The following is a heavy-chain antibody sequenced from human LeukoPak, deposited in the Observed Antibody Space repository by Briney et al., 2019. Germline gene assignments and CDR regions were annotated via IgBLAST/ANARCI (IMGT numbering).Heavy chain of an antibody. Sequence: GGSLRLSCAASGFTFSRYAMHWVRQAPGKGLEWVAVISYDGSNKYYADSVKGRFTISRDNSKNTLYLQMNSLRAEDTAVYYCARGVLRYFDWPDYWGQGTLVTVSS. CDR1: GFTFSRYA. CDR3: ARGVLRYFDWPDY. CDR2: ISYDGSNK. V-gene: IGHV3-30*04. J-gene: IGHJ4*02. D-gene: IGHD3-9*01.